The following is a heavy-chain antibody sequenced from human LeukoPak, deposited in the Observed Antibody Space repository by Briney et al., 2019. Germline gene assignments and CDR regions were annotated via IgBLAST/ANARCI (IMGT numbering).Heavy chain of an antibody. J-gene: IGHJ6*03. CDR2: ISSSSSYI. V-gene: IGHV3-21*01. D-gene: IGHD1-26*01. Sequence: PGGSLRLSCAASGFIFSRNSMNWVRQAPGKGLEWVSSISSSSSYIYYADSVKGRFTISRDNAKNSLYLQMNSLGPEDTAVYYCARDPYSGNYGNYYYYYMDVWGKGPRSPSP. CDR3: ARDPYSGNYGNYYYYYMDV. CDR1: GFIFSRNS.